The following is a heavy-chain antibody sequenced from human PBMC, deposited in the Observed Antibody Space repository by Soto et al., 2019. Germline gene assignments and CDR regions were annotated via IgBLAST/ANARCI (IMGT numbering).Heavy chain of an antibody. CDR2: ISAYNGNT. Sequence: ASVKVSCKASGYTFTGYGISWVRQAPGQGLEWMGWISAYNGNTNYAQKLQGRVTMTTDTSTSTAYMELRSLRSDDTAVHYCARVSDSSGYYDAFDIWGQGTMVTVSS. CDR1: GYTFTGYG. D-gene: IGHD3-22*01. CDR3: ARVSDSSGYYDAFDI. V-gene: IGHV1-18*04. J-gene: IGHJ3*02.